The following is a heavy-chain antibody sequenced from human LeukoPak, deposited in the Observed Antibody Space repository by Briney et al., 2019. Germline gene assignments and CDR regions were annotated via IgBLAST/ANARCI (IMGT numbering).Heavy chain of an antibody. D-gene: IGHD6-19*01. CDR1: GYSFTSYW. CDR2: IYPGDSDT. CDR3: ARLSRQYSSGWDSDPFDI. Sequence: LGESLKISCKGSGYSFTSYWIGWVRQMPGKGLEWMGIIYPGDSDTRYSPSFQGQVTISADKSISTAYLQWSSLKASDTAMYYCARLSRQYSSGWDSDPFDIWGQGTMVTVSS. J-gene: IGHJ3*02. V-gene: IGHV5-51*01.